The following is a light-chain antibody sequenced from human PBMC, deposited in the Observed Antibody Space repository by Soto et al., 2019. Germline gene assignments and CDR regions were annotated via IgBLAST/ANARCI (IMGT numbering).Light chain of an antibody. CDR1: RSNIGAGYD. CDR3: QSYDTSLSGWV. V-gene: IGLV1-40*01. J-gene: IGLJ3*02. CDR2: GNI. Sequence: QPVLTQPPSVSGAPGQRVTISCTGSRSNIGAGYDVHWYQRFPGTAPKLLIYGNINRPSGVPDRFSGSKSDTSASLAITGLQAEDEAEYFCQSYDTSLSGWVFGGGTKVTVL.